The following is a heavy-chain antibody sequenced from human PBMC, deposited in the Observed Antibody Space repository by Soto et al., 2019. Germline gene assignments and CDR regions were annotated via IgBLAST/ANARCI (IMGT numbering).Heavy chain of an antibody. D-gene: IGHD3-3*01. Sequence: GGSLRLSCAASGFTFSSYSMNWVRQAPGKGLEWVSSISSSSSYIYYADSVKGRFTISRDNAKNSLYLQMNSLRAEDTAVYYCARDSNFYDFWSGYSYYYYYGMDVWGQGTTVTVSS. CDR3: ARDSNFYDFWSGYSYYYYYGMDV. CDR1: GFTFSSYS. V-gene: IGHV3-21*01. CDR2: ISSSSSYI. J-gene: IGHJ6*02.